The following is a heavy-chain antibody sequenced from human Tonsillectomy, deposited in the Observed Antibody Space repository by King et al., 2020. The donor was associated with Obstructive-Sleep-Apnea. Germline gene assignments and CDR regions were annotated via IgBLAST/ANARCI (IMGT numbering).Heavy chain of an antibody. CDR3: TRDLGYYDTSGYLGFY. V-gene: IGHV3-49*03. Sequence: VQLVESGGGLVQPGRSLRLSCTASGFTFGDYAMSWFRQAPGKGLEWVGFIRRKVYGGTTEYAESVKGRFTISRDDSKSIAYPQMTSLKTEDTAVYYCTRDLGYYDTSGYLGFYWGQGTLVTVSS. J-gene: IGHJ4*02. D-gene: IGHD3-22*01. CDR1: GFTFGDYA. CDR2: IRRKVYGGTT.